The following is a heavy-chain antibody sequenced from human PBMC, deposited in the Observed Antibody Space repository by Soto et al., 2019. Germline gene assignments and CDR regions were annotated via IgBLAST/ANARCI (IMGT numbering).Heavy chain of an antibody. D-gene: IGHD2-21*02. CDR3: ARVTDCGGDCYTSDY. J-gene: IGHJ4*02. Sequence: EVQLVESGGGLVQPGGSLRLSCAASGFTFSSYSMNWVRQAPGKGLEWVSYISSSSSTIYYADSVKGRFTISRDNAKNSLYLQMNSLRAEDTAVYYCARVTDCGGDCYTSDYWGQGTLVTVSS. V-gene: IGHV3-48*01. CDR1: GFTFSSYS. CDR2: ISSSSSTI.